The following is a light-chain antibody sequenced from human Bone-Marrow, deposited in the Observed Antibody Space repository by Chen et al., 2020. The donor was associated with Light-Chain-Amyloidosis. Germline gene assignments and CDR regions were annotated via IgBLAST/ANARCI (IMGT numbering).Light chain of an antibody. J-gene: IGLJ3*02. Sequence: QSALTQPASVSGSRGQEITISCTGTSSDVGSYNLVSWYQQHPGKAPKFMIYEVHKRPSGVSNRFSGSKSGNTASLTISGLQAEDEADYYCCSYAGSSTLVFGGGTKVTVL. CDR2: EVH. CDR1: SSDVGSYNL. V-gene: IGLV2-23*02. CDR3: CSYAGSSTLV.